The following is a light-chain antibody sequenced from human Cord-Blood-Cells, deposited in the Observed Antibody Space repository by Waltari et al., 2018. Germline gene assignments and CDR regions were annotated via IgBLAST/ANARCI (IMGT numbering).Light chain of an antibody. J-gene: IGKJ1*01. CDR2: AAS. V-gene: IGKV1-39*01. CDR3: QQSYSTPWT. CDR1: QSISSY. Sequence: DIQLTQSPSSLSASVGDRVTITYRASQSISSYLNWYQQQPGKAPKLLIYAASSLPSGVPSMFSSSGAGTDFTLTSSSLQPEDFATYYCQQSYSTPWTFGQGTKVEIK.